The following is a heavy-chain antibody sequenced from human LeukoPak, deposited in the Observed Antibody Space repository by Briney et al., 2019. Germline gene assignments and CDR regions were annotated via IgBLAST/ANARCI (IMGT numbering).Heavy chain of an antibody. D-gene: IGHD2-8*01. CDR2: IYYSGST. V-gene: IGHV4-39*07. J-gene: IGHJ5*02. Sequence: SQTLSLTCTVSGGSISSSSYYWGWIRQPPGKGLEWIGSIYYSGSTYYNPSLKSRVTISVDTSKNQFSLKLSSVTAADTAVYYCARDHCTNGVCYIMGRVYWFDPWGQGTLVTVSS. CDR1: GGSISSSSYY. CDR3: ARDHCTNGVCYIMGRVYWFDP.